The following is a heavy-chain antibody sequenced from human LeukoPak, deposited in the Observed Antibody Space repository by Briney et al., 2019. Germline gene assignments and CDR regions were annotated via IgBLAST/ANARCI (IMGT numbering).Heavy chain of an antibody. J-gene: IGHJ4*02. D-gene: IGHD3-22*01. V-gene: IGHV3-73*01. CDR1: GFTFSGSA. Sequence: PGGSLRLSCAASGFTFSGSAMHWVRQASGKGLEWVGRIRSKANSYATAYAASVKGRFTISRDDSKNTAYLQMNSLKTEDTAVYYCTRLVESGYEDYWGQGTLVTVSS. CDR2: IRSKANSYAT. CDR3: TRLVESGYEDY.